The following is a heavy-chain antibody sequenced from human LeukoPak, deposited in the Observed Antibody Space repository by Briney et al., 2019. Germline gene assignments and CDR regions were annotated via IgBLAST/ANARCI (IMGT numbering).Heavy chain of an antibody. Sequence: SSETLSLTCTVSGGSISNYFWSWIRQPPGKGLEWIGYIYYSGSTNYNPSLKSRVTISIDTSKNQFSLKLSSVTAADTAVYYRARHGQTYSNSFDYWGQGSLVTVSS. J-gene: IGHJ4*02. D-gene: IGHD6-13*01. CDR1: GGSISNYF. V-gene: IGHV4-59*08. CDR2: IYYSGST. CDR3: ARHGQTYSNSFDY.